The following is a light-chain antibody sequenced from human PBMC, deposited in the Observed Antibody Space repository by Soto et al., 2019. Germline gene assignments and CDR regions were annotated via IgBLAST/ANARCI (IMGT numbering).Light chain of an antibody. V-gene: IGKV1-5*03. CDR1: QRISTW. J-gene: IGKJ4*01. CDR2: KTS. Sequence: DIQMTQFPSTLSASVGDRVTITCRASQRISTWLAWYQQKPGKAPKLLIYKTSTLESGVPSRFSGSGSGTEFTLTISSLQPDDFATYHCQQYNNFFGGGTKVXX. CDR3: QQYNNF.